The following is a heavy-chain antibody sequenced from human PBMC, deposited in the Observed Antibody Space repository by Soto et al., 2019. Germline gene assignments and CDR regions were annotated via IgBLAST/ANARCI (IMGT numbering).Heavy chain of an antibody. D-gene: IGHD3-10*02. CDR3: ARARCSGSTRYYYYGIDV. CDR1: GGSISSSSYY. CDR2: IYYSGST. J-gene: IGHJ6*02. Sequence: PETLSLTCTVPGGSISSSSYYWGWIRQPPGKGLEWIGSIYYSGSTYYNPSLKSRVTISVDTSKNQFSLKLSSVTAADTAVYYCARARCSGSTRYYYYGIDVWGQGTTVTVSS. V-gene: IGHV4-39*01.